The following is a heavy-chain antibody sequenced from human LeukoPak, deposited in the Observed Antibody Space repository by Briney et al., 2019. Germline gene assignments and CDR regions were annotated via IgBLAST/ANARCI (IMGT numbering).Heavy chain of an antibody. CDR1: GFTFTSHG. V-gene: IGHV3-30*02. J-gene: IGHJ3*02. D-gene: IGHD2-15*01. CDR2: IQHDGSNK. Sequence: GGSLRLSCVVSGFTFTSHGMNWIRQAPGKGLEWVAFIQHDGSNKYHADSVKGRFTISRDDSKNTLYLQMNSLRAEDTAVYYCAKGPVVTFDIWGQGTMVTVSS. CDR3: AKGPVVTFDI.